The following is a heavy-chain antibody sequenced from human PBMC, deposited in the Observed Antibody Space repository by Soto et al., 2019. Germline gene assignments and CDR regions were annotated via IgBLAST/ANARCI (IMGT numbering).Heavy chain of an antibody. Sequence: SETLSLTCAVYGGSFSGYYWSWIRQPPGKGLEWIGEISHSGTTNYNPSLKSRVTISLDTSNNQLSLKLSSVTAADTAVYYCAICQGRRSTSGYASYWGQGTLVTVSS. D-gene: IGHD5-12*01. J-gene: IGHJ4*02. CDR3: AICQGRRSTSGYASY. CDR2: ISHSGTT. CDR1: GGSFSGYY. V-gene: IGHV4-34*01.